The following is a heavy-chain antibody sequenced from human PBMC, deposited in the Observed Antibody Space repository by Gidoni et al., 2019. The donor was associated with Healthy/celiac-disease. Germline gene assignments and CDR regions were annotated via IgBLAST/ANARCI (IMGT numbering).Heavy chain of an antibody. CDR1: GFTFSSYA. D-gene: IGHD3-10*01. CDR2: ISGSGGST. CDR3: ANLRRGSDDY. Sequence: TASGFTFSSYAMSWVRQAPGKGLEWVSAISGSGGSTDYADSVKGRFTISRDNSKNTLYLQMNSLRAEDTAVYYCANLRRGSDDYWGQGTLVTVSS. V-gene: IGHV3-23*01. J-gene: IGHJ4*02.